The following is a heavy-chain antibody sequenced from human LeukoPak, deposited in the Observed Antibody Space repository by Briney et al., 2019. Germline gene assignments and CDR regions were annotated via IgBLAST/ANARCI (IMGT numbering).Heavy chain of an antibody. CDR1: GFTFNSYW. CDR3: ARTARHLDY. CDR2: IKQDVNEK. V-gene: IGHV3-7*01. Sequence: GGSLRLSCAASGFTFNSYWMSWVRQAPGKGLEWVANIKQDVNEKYYVDSVKGRFTISRDNAKNLLYLQMNDLRVEDTAVYYCARTARHLDYWGQGTLVTVSS. J-gene: IGHJ4*02. D-gene: IGHD5-18*01.